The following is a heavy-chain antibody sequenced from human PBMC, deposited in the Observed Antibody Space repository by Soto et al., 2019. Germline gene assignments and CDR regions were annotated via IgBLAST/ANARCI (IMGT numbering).Heavy chain of an antibody. Sequence: GGSLRLSWAGSGFTFSRYGMHWVRQAQGKGLEWVAVIWHDGSNIYYADSVKGRFTISRDISKDTVYLQMSSLRAEDTAVYYCARDSSGTYRSFDYWGQGTPVTVSS. J-gene: IGHJ4*02. CDR1: GFTFSRYG. V-gene: IGHV3-33*01. CDR3: ARDSSGTYRSFDY. D-gene: IGHD6-19*01. CDR2: IWHDGSNI.